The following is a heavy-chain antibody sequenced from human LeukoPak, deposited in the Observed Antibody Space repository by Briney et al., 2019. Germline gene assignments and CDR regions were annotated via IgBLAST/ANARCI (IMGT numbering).Heavy chain of an antibody. CDR2: IKGDGSHT. CDR3: VRDWDHFDFDS. D-gene: IGHD1-26*01. CDR1: GFTFSNYW. J-gene: IGHJ5*01. V-gene: IGHV3-74*01. Sequence: GGSLRLSCAVSGFTFSNYWMHWVRQAPGKGLVWVSRIKGDGSHTVYADSVKGRFTISRDNAKNTLFLQMRSLRVEDTAVYYCVRDWDHFDFDSWGQGTLVTVSS.